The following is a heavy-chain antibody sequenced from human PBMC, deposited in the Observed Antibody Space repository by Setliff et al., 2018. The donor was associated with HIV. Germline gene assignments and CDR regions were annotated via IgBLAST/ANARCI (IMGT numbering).Heavy chain of an antibody. Sequence: SCAASGFTFSSYSMNWVRQAPGKGLEWVSSISSSSSYIYYADSVKGRFTISRDNAKNSLYLQMNSLRAEDTAVYYCARDFRRYFDYYYYGMDVWGQGTTVTVSS. CDR1: GFTFSSYS. D-gene: IGHD3-9*01. V-gene: IGHV3-21*01. J-gene: IGHJ6*02. CDR2: ISSSSSYI. CDR3: ARDFRRYFDYYYYGMDV.